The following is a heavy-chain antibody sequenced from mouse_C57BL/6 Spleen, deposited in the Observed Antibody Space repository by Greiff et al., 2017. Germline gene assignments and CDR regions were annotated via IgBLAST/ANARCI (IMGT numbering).Heavy chain of an antibody. CDR1: GYTFTSYW. D-gene: IGHD1-1*01. J-gene: IGHJ3*01. V-gene: IGHV1-53*01. CDR2: INPSNGGT. CDR3: ARSGYYGSSYLFAY. Sequence: QVQLKQSGTELVKPGASVKLSCKASGYTFTSYWMHWVKQRPGQGLEWIGNINPSNGGTNYNEKFKSKATLTVDKSSSTAYMQLSSLTSEDSAVYYCARSGYYGSSYLFAYWGQGTLVTVSA.